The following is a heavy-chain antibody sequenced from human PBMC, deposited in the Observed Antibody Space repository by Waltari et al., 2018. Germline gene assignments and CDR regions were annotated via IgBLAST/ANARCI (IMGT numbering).Heavy chain of an antibody. V-gene: IGHV1-69*05. D-gene: IGHD3-22*01. J-gene: IGHJ4*02. Sequence: QVQLVQSGAEVKKPGSSVKVSCKASGGTFSSYAISWVRQAPGQGLEWMGGIIPIFCTANYAQKFQGRVTITTDESTSTAYMELSSLRSEDTAVYYCASTYYYDSSGYYYGPFDYWGQGTLVTVSS. CDR1: GGTFSSYA. CDR2: IIPIFCTA. CDR3: ASTYYYDSSGYYYGPFDY.